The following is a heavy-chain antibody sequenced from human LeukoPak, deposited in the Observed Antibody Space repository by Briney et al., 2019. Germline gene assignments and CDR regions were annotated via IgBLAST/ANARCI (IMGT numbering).Heavy chain of an antibody. CDR2: ITGSGGST. D-gene: IGHD3-3*01. Sequence: GGSLRLSCAASGFTFSSYAMSWVRQAPGKGLEWVSAITGSGGSTYYADSVKGRFTISRDNSKHTLYLQMNSLRAEDTAVNYCAKVGLHDFWSGFNWLDPWGQGTLVTVSS. CDR3: AKVGLHDFWSGFNWLDP. CDR1: GFTFSSYA. V-gene: IGHV3-23*01. J-gene: IGHJ5*02.